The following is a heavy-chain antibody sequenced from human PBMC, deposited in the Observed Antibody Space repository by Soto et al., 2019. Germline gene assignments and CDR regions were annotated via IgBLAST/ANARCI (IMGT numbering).Heavy chain of an antibody. J-gene: IGHJ4*02. Sequence: EVQLVESGGGLVKPGGSLRLSCAASGFTFSSYSVNWVRQAPGKGLEWVSSISSSSSYIYYADSVRGRFTISRDNAKNSLYLQMNSLRAEDTAVYYCARGGGTTVTTEPPDYWGQGTLVTVSS. CDR2: ISSSSSYI. V-gene: IGHV3-21*01. D-gene: IGHD4-17*01. CDR1: GFTFSSYS. CDR3: ARGGGTTVTTEPPDY.